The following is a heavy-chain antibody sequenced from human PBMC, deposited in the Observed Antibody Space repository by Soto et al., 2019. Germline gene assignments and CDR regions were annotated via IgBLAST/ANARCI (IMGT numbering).Heavy chain of an antibody. J-gene: IGHJ4*02. Sequence: GGSLRLSCAASGFTFSSYGMHWVRQAPGKGLEWVAVIWYDGSNKYYADSVKGRFTISRDNSKNTLYLQMNSLRAEDTAVYYCTRGEDDFWSGFDYWGQGTLVTVSS. D-gene: IGHD3-3*01. CDR1: GFTFSSYG. CDR3: TRGEDDFWSGFDY. CDR2: IWYDGSNK. V-gene: IGHV3-33*01.